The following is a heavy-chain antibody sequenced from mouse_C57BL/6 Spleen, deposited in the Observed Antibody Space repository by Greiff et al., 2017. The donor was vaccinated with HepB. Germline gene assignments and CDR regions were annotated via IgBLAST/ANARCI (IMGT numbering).Heavy chain of an antibody. V-gene: IGHV1-20*01. D-gene: IGHD1-1*01. CDR2: INPYNGDT. J-gene: IGHJ1*03. CDR1: GYSFTGYF. CDR3: ARRGDGSPWYFDV. Sequence: EVQVVESGPELVKPGDSVKISCKASGYSFTGYFMNWVMQSHGKSLEWIGRINPYNGDTFYNQKFKGKATLTVDKSSSTAHMELRSLTSEDSAVYYCARRGDGSPWYFDVWGTGTTVTVSS.